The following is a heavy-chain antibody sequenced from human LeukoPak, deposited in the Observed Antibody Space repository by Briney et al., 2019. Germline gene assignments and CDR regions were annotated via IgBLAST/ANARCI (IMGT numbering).Heavy chain of an antibody. J-gene: IGHJ3*02. CDR2: INHSGST. Sequence: KPSETLSLTCAVCGGSFSGYYWSWIRQPPGKGLEWIGEINHSGSTNYNSSLKSRVTISVDTSKNQFSLKLSSVTAADTAVYYCARFGLSLVVPAAIYGLGAFDIWGQGTMVTVSS. CDR1: GGSFSGYY. V-gene: IGHV4-34*01. CDR3: ARFGLSLVVPAAIYGLGAFDI. D-gene: IGHD2-2*01.